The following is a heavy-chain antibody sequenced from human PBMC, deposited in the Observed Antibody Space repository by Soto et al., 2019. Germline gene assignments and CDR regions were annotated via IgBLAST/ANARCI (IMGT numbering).Heavy chain of an antibody. CDR2: ISSGGDTI. J-gene: IGHJ4*02. Sequence: QVQLVESGGGLVQPGGSLRPSCAASGLSFDGNYMSWIHQAPGKGLEWLSYISSGGDTIYYTDSVRGRFTISRDNAKNSLYLQMNILSAEDTAVYYCSKDAGADYLAYWGQGILVTV. CDR3: SKDAGADYLAY. V-gene: IGHV3-11*01. D-gene: IGHD3-10*01. CDR1: GLSFDGNY.